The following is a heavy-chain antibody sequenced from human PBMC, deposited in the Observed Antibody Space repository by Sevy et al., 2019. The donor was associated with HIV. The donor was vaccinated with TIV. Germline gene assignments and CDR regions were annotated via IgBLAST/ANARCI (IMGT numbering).Heavy chain of an antibody. V-gene: IGHV3-7*01. CDR2: IKADGSDK. D-gene: IGHD3-16*01. Sequence: GGSLRLSCAASGFTFSANWMNWVRQAPGKGLEWVANIKADGSDKHYVDSVEGRFTISRDNAKNLPFLQMNSLGVEDTAVYYGAHETFGRFESWGQGTLVTVSS. CDR1: GFTFSANW. CDR3: AHETFGRFES. J-gene: IGHJ4*02.